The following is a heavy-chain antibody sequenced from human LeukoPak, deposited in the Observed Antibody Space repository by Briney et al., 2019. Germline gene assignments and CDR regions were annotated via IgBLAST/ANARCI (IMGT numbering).Heavy chain of an antibody. D-gene: IGHD5-24*01. V-gene: IGHV4-34*01. Sequence: SETLYLTCAVYGGSFSGYYWSWIRQPPGKGLEWIGEINHSGSTNYNPSLKSRVTISVDTSKNQLSLKVNSVTAADTAVYYCARGDGYNLTDSVDYWGQGTLVTVSS. CDR2: INHSGST. CDR3: ARGDGYNLTDSVDY. CDR1: GGSFSGYY. J-gene: IGHJ4*02.